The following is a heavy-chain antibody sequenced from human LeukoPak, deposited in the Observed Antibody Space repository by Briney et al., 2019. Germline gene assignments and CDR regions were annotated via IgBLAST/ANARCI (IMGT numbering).Heavy chain of an antibody. J-gene: IGHJ4*02. Sequence: PSETLSLTCAVYGGSFNTYYWSWIRQPPGKGLEWIGQINRYGSANYNPSLKSRVAISLDTSKNQFSLKVTSVTAADTAVYYCARDSPYSPHDSWGQGTLVTASS. V-gene: IGHV4-34*01. CDR3: ARDSPYSPHDS. CDR1: GGSFNTYY. D-gene: IGHD4-11*01. CDR2: INRYGSA.